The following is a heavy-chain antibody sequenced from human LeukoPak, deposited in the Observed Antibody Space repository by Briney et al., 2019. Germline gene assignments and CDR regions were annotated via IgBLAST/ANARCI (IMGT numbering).Heavy chain of an antibody. J-gene: IGHJ6*03. V-gene: IGHV3-30*02. Sequence: GGSLRLSCTASGFNFGDYALSWFRQAPEKGLEGVAFIRHDGSNKYYADSVKGRFTISRDNSKNTLYLQMNSLRAGDTAVYYCAKGSKLVVITRDHYMAVWGKGTTVTISS. CDR1: GFNFGDYA. CDR2: IRHDGSNK. CDR3: AKGSKLVVITRDHYMAV. D-gene: IGHD3-22*01.